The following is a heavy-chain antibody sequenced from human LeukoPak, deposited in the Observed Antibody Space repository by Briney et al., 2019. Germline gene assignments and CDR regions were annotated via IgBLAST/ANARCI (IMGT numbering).Heavy chain of an antibody. CDR3: ARMGIHIAAAGGGFDY. D-gene: IGHD6-13*01. CDR2: IYTSGST. J-gene: IGHJ4*02. Sequence: SQTLSLTCTVSGGSISSGSYYWSWIRQPAGKGLEWIGRIYTSGSTNYNPSLKSRVTISVDTSKNQFSLKLSSVTAADTAVYYCARMGIHIAAAGGGFDYWGQGTLVTVSS. V-gene: IGHV4-61*02. CDR1: GGSISSGSYY.